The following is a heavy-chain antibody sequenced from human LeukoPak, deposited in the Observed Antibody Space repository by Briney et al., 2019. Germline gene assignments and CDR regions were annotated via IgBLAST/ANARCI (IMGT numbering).Heavy chain of an antibody. CDR1: GGSISSYY. CDR2: IYHSGST. D-gene: IGHD3-3*01. CDR3: ATGWSGYYWTT. Sequence: SETLSLTCTVSGGSISSYYWGWIRQPPGKGLEWIGSIYHSGSTYYNTSLKSRVTISVDTSKNQFSLKLNSVTAADTAVYYCATGWSGYYWTTWGQGTLVAVSS. V-gene: IGHV4-38-2*02. J-gene: IGHJ5*02.